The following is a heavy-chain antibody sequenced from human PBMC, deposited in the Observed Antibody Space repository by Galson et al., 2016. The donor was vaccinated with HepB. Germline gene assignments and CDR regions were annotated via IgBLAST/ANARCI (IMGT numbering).Heavy chain of an antibody. CDR1: GFTFVSYA. J-gene: IGHJ4*02. CDR3: ARYLGESSGSCGPDY. Sequence: SLRLSCAASGFTFVSYAMSWVRQAPGKGLEWVSSIHGSSLSPHYADSAQGRFTISRDNSKNKVFLQMNTLRVDDTAAYWCARYLGESSGSCGPDYWGQGTLVTVSS. D-gene: IGHD6-19*01. CDR2: IHGSSLSP. V-gene: IGHV3-23*01.